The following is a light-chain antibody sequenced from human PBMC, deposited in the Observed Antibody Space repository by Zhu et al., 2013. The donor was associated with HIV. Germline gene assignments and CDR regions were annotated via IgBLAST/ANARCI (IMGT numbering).Light chain of an antibody. J-gene: IGKJ5*01. CDR1: QSVLYSSNNKNY. V-gene: IGKV4-1*01. Sequence: DIVMTQSPDSLAVSLGERATINCKSSQSVLYSSNNKNYLAWYQQRPGQPPQLLIYWASTRESGVPDRFSASGSGTDFTLTISSLQAEDVAVYYCQQYYSPPITFGQGTRLV. CDR3: QQYYSPPIT. CDR2: WAS.